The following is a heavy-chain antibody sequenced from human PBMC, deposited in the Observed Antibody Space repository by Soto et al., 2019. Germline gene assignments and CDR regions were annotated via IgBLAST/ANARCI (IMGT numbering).Heavy chain of an antibody. J-gene: IGHJ4*02. Sequence: GGSLRLSCAASGFTFSNAWMSWVRQAPGKGLEWVGRIKSKTDGGTTDYAAPVKGRFTISRDDSKNTLYLQMNSLKTEDTAVYYCTTALTGFLEWLPLYYWGQGTLVTVSS. CDR2: IKSKTDGGTT. CDR1: GFTFSNAW. CDR3: TTALTGFLEWLPLYY. D-gene: IGHD3-3*01. V-gene: IGHV3-15*01.